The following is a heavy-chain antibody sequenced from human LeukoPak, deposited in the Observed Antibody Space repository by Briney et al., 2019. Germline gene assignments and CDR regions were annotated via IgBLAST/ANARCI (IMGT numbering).Heavy chain of an antibody. CDR2: IHASGPT. D-gene: IGHD6-6*01. CDR3: ARHDAGIAARPFDN. CDR1: GGSISTYY. J-gene: IGHJ4*02. V-gene: IGHV4-4*09. Sequence: PSETLSLTCTVFGGSISTYYWSWIRRPPGKGLEWIAYIHASGPTNYNPSLKSRITISVDTSKNQFSLKLSSVTAADTAVYYCARHDAGIAARPFDNWGQGTLVTVSS.